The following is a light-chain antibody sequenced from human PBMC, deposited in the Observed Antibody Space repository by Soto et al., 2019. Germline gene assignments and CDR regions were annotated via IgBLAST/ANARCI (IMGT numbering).Light chain of an antibody. CDR3: QQYGDSVTWT. Sequence: EVVLTQSPGTVSLSPGESATLSCRASQSVTSNYLAWYQPKPGQAPRLLLYAASSRATGIPDRFRGSGSGTNFTLSISRLEPEDFAVYYCQQYGDSVTWTFGQGTKVEIK. V-gene: IGKV3-20*01. J-gene: IGKJ1*01. CDR2: AAS. CDR1: QSVTSNY.